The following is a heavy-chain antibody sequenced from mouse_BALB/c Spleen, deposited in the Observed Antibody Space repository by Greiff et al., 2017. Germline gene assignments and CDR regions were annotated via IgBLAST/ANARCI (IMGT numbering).Heavy chain of an antibody. CDR3: ARDSSGYDYAMDY. CDR2: INPSTGYT. CDR1: GYTFTSYW. V-gene: IGHV1-7*01. Sequence: VMLVESGAELAKPGASVKMSCKASGYTFTSYWMHWVKQRPGQGLEWIGYINPSTGYTEYNQKFKDKATLTADKSSSTAYMQLSSLTSEDSAVYYCARDSSGYDYAMDYWGQGTSVTVSS. J-gene: IGHJ4*01. D-gene: IGHD3-2*01.